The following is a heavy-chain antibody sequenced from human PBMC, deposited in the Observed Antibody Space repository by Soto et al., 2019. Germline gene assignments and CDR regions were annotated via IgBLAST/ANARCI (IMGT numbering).Heavy chain of an antibody. V-gene: IGHV3-23*01. J-gene: IGHJ6*02. CDR3: AKDRRTGVVSKGYGQDV. Sequence: GGSLRLSCEASGFMFSAFAMNWVRQAPGKGLEWVAGISAGGSSTTYADSVKGRFTVSRDNGKKTFFLEMNGLRSEDTAVYFCAKDRRTGVVSKGYGQDVWGPGTMVTVSS. D-gene: IGHD3-3*01. CDR2: ISAGGSST. CDR1: GFMFSAFA.